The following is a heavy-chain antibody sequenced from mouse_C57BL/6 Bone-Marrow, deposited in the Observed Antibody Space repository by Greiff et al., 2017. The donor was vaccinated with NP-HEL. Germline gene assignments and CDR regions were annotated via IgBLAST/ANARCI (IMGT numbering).Heavy chain of an antibody. CDR2: IDPETGGT. D-gene: IGHD2-2*01. CDR1: GYTFTDYE. Sequence: VQVVESGAELVRPGASVTLSCKASGYTFTDYEMHWVKQTPVHGLEWIGAIDPETGGTAYNQKFKGKAILTADKSSSTAYMELRSLTSEDSAVYYCTSEGLRRGDYYAMDYWGQGTSVTVSS. CDR3: TSEGLRRGDYYAMDY. V-gene: IGHV1-15*01. J-gene: IGHJ4*01.